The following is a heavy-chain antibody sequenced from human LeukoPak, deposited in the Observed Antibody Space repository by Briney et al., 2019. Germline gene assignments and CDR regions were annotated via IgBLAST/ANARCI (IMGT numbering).Heavy chain of an antibody. CDR2: MNPNSGNT. Sequence: ASVKVSCKASGYTFTSYDINWVRQATGQGLEWMGWMNPNSGNTGYAQKLQGRVTMTTDTSTSTAYMELRSLRSDDTAVYYCARGNYYDRSDYWGQGTLVTVSS. J-gene: IGHJ4*02. D-gene: IGHD3-22*01. V-gene: IGHV1-8*01. CDR1: GYTFTSYD. CDR3: ARGNYYDRSDY.